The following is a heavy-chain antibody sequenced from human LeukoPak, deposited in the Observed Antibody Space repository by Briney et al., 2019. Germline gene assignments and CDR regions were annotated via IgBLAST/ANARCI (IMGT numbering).Heavy chain of an antibody. J-gene: IGHJ4*02. CDR1: GFTFSSYE. CDR2: IKEDGSEK. CDR3: ARSRSGYYEDY. Sequence: GGSLRLSCAASGFTFSSYEMSWVRQAPGKGLEWVANIKEDGSEKYYVDSVKGRFTISRDNAKNSLSLQVNSLSAEDTAVYYCARSRSGYYEDYWGQGTLVTVSS. V-gene: IGHV3-7*01. D-gene: IGHD3-22*01.